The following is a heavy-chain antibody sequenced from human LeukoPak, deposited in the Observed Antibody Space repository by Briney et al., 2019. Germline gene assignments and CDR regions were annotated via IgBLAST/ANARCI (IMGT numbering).Heavy chain of an antibody. J-gene: IGHJ6*03. Sequence: GGSLRLSCAASGFTFSSYAMSWVRQAPGKGLEWVSAISGSGGSTYYADSVKGRFTISRDNSKNTLYLQMNSLRAEDTAVYYCAKDGPPYSSSWYVPAGAMSYYYHYMDVWGKGTTVTVSS. CDR2: ISGSGGST. CDR3: AKDGPPYSSSWYVPAGAMSYYYHYMDV. D-gene: IGHD6-13*01. V-gene: IGHV3-23*01. CDR1: GFTFSSYA.